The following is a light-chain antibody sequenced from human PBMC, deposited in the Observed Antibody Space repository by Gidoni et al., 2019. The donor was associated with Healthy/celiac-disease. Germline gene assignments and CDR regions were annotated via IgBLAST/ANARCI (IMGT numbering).Light chain of an antibody. CDR2: EVS. J-gene: IGLJ1*01. V-gene: IGLV2-23*02. CDR3: CSYAGSSTYV. CDR1: SSDVGSYNL. Sequence: PGQSITISCTGTSSDVGSYNLVSWYQQHPGKAPKLMIYEVSKRPSGVSNRFSGSKSGNTASLTISGLQAEDEADYYCCSYAGSSTYVFGTGTKVTVL.